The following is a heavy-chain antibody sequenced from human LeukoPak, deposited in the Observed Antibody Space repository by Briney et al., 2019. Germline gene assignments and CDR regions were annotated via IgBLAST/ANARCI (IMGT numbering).Heavy chain of an antibody. CDR1: GYTFTSYG. D-gene: IGHD2-8*01. CDR3: ASNMLADAFDI. V-gene: IGHV1-18*01. Sequence: VASVKVSCKASGYTFTSYGISWVRQAPGQGLEWTGWISAYNGNTNYAQKLQGRVTMTTDTSTSTAYMELRSLRSDDTAVYYCASNMLADAFDIWGQGTMVTVSS. CDR2: ISAYNGNT. J-gene: IGHJ3*02.